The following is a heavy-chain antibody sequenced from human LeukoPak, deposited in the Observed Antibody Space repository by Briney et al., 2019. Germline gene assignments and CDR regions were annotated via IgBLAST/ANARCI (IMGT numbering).Heavy chain of an antibody. CDR3: ARSNSAIYYGSGSYVDY. D-gene: IGHD3-10*01. CDR1: GYTFTGYY. J-gene: IGHJ4*02. Sequence: ASVKVSCKASGYTFTGYYMHWVRQAPGQGLEWMGWINPNSGGTNYAQKFQGWVTMTRDTSISTAYMELSRLRSDDTAVYYCARSNSAIYYGSGSYVDYWGQGTLVTVSS. CDR2: INPNSGGT. V-gene: IGHV1-2*04.